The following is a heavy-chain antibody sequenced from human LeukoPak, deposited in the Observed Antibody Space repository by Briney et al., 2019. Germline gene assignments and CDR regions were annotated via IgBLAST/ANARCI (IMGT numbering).Heavy chain of an antibody. CDR3: ARHKSSEWGAGDFDY. V-gene: IGHV4-38-2*01. CDR2: IYHSGST. CDR1: GYSISSGYY. J-gene: IGHJ4*02. D-gene: IGHD3-3*01. Sequence: SETLSLTCAVSGYSISSGYYWGWIRQPPGKGLEWIGSIYHSGSTYYNPSLKSRVTVSVDTSKNQFSLKLSSVTAADTAVYYCARHKSSEWGAGDFDYWGQGTLVTASS.